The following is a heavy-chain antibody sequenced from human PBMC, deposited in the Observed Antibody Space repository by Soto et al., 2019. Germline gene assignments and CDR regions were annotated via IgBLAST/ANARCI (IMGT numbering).Heavy chain of an antibody. V-gene: IGHV4-30-4*01. CDR3: ATSRGKISGVVLDAFDI. Sequence: SETLSLTCTVSGGSISSGDYYWSWIRQPPGKGLEWIGYIYYSGSTYYNPSLKSRVTISVDTSKNQFSLKLSSVTAADTAVYSCATSRGKISGVVLDAFDIWGQGTMVTVSS. CDR2: IYYSGST. CDR1: GGSISSGDYY. J-gene: IGHJ3*02. D-gene: IGHD3-3*01.